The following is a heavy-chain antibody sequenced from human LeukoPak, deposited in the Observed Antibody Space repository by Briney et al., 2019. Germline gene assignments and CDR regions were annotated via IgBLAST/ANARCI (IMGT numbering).Heavy chain of an antibody. Sequence: SETLSLTCTVSGYSISSGYYWGWIRQPPGKGLEWIGSIYHSGSTYYNPSLKSRVTISVDTSKNQFSLKLSSVTAADTAVYYCARIVACTGSSCSYYFDSWGQGTLVTVSS. CDR1: GYSISSGYY. CDR3: ARIVACTGSSCSYYFDS. CDR2: IYHSGST. D-gene: IGHD2-15*01. J-gene: IGHJ4*02. V-gene: IGHV4-38-2*02.